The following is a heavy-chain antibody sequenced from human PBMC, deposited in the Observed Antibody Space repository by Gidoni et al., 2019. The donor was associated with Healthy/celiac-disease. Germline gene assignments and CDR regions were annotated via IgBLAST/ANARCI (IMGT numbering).Heavy chain of an antibody. J-gene: IGHJ5*02. D-gene: IGHD3-10*01. V-gene: IGHV3-20*04. CDR1: GFTCVASG. Sequence: EVQLVESGGGVVRPGGSLRLSGAASGFTCVASGMSWVRQAPGKWRVWVSGINWNGGGTGYADSVKGRFTIPRDNAKNSLYLQMNSLRAEDTALYYCAREGWFGEFNNWFDPWGQGTLVTVSS. CDR3: AREGWFGEFNNWFDP. CDR2: INWNGGGT.